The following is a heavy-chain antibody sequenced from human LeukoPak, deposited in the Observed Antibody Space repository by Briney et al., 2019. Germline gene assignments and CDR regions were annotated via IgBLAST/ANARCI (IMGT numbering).Heavy chain of an antibody. CDR1: GGSFSGYY. CDR2: INHSGST. Sequence: PSETLSLTCAVYGGSFSGYYWSWIRQPPGKGLEWIGEINHSGSTNYNPSLKSRVTISVDTSKNQFSLKLSSVTAADTAVYYCARDAAGTPPRRDAFDIWGQGTMVTVSS. J-gene: IGHJ3*02. CDR3: ARDAAGTPPRRDAFDI. V-gene: IGHV4-34*01. D-gene: IGHD6-25*01.